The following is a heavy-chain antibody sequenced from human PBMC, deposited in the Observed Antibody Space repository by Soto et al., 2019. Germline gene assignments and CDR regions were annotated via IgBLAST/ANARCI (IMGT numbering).Heavy chain of an antibody. CDR1: GFSLSTSGVG. D-gene: IGHD6-19*01. CDR3: AHTQQWLVYFDY. V-gene: IGHV2-5*02. J-gene: IGHJ4*02. Sequence: QITLKESGPTLVKPTQTLTLTCTFSGFSLSTSGVGVGWIRQPPGKALEWLALIYWDDDKRYSPSLKSRLTITKDTSKNPVVLTMTNMDPVDTATYYCAHTQQWLVYFDYWGQGNLVTVSS. CDR2: IYWDDDK.